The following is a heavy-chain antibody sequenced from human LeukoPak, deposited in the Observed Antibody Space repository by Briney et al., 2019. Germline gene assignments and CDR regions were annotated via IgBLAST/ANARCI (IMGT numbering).Heavy chain of an antibody. CDR2: MNPNSGNT. CDR1: GYTFTSYD. Sequence: ASVKVSCKASGYTFTSYDINWVRQATGQGLEWMGWMNPNSGNTGYAQKFQGRVTITRNTSISTAYMELSSLRSEDTAVYYCARVPRYCSSTSCFMFDYWGQGTLVTVSS. J-gene: IGHJ4*02. V-gene: IGHV1-8*03. CDR3: ARVPRYCSSTSCFMFDY. D-gene: IGHD2-2*01.